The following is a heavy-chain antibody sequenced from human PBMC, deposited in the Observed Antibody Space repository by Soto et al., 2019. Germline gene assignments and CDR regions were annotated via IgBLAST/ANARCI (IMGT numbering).Heavy chain of an antibody. CDR2: IIPIFGTA. J-gene: IGHJ6*02. V-gene: IGHV1-69*01. CDR1: GGTFSSYA. Sequence: QVQLVQSGAEVKKPGSSVKVSCKASGGTFSSYAISWVRQAPGQGLEWMGGIIPIFGTANYAQKFQGRVTITADESTSTAYMELSSLRSEDTAVYYCARDPRYSSSSSYYYGMDVWGQGTTVTVSS. D-gene: IGHD6-6*01. CDR3: ARDPRYSSSSSYYYGMDV.